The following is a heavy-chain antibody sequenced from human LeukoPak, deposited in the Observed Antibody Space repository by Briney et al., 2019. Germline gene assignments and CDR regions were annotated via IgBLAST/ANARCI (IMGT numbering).Heavy chain of an antibody. CDR1: GFTFSSYS. V-gene: IGHV3-21*01. Sequence: GGPLRLSCAASGFTFSSYSMNWVRQAPGKGLEWVSSISSSSSYIYYADSVKGRFTISRDNAKNSLYLQMNSLRAEDTAVYYCARDGGDIVVVVAAPDPYFDYWGQGTLVTVSS. J-gene: IGHJ4*02. D-gene: IGHD2-15*01. CDR3: ARDGGDIVVVVAAPDPYFDY. CDR2: ISSSSSYI.